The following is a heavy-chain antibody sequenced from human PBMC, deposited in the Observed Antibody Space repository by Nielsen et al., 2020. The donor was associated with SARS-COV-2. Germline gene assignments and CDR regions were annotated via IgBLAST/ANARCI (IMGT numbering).Heavy chain of an antibody. CDR2: ISYDGRDE. CDR1: GFTFRNYG. D-gene: IGHD2-21*02. V-gene: IGHV3-30*18. Sequence: GESLKISCAASGFTFRNYGMHWVRQAPGKGLEWVAVISYDGRDEYYGDFVKGRFTISRDNSKNTLYLQMNSLTTKDTTVYYCAKAHPVCDGDCSSIYYFYGMDVWGQGTTVTVSS. J-gene: IGHJ6*02. CDR3: AKAHPVCDGDCSSIYYFYGMDV.